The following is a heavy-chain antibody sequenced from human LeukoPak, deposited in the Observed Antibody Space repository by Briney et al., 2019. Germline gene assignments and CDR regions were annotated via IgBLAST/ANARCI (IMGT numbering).Heavy chain of an antibody. CDR2: IIPIFGTA. D-gene: IGHD2-2*01. CDR1: GGTFSSYA. J-gene: IGHJ5*02. Sequence: ASVKVPCKASGGTFSSYAISWVRQAPGQGLEWMGGIIPIFGTANYAQKFQGRVTITADKSTSTAYMELSSLRSEDTAVYYCARGGVVPAARNWFDPWGQGTLVTVSS. CDR3: ARGGVVPAARNWFDP. V-gene: IGHV1-69*06.